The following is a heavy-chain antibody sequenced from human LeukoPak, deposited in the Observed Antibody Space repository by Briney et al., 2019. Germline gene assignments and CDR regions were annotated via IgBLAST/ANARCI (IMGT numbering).Heavy chain of an antibody. D-gene: IGHD5-12*01. CDR3: ARDIQGGYSGYVLRC. J-gene: IGHJ4*02. V-gene: IGHV3-21*01. CDR1: GFPFSSYS. Sequence: PGGSLTLSCAVSGFPFSSYSMIWVRQAPGKGLEGVSYISNSRSYIYYPDSVPDRFTISRDNTKNTLYLQMTSLRAEHTAMYYCARDIQGGYSGYVLRCWGRGTLDTVSS. CDR2: ISNSRSYI.